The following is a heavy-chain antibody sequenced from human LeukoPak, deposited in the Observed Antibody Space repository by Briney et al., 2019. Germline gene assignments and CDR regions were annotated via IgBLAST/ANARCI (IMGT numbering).Heavy chain of an antibody. CDR1: GYTFTANY. V-gene: IGHV1-2*06. CDR3: SRYHWPLDY. D-gene: IGHD1-20*01. Sequence: ASVKVSCKASGYTFTANYIHWVRQAPGQGLGWMGRINPTSGGTNYAQKFQGRVTMTRDTSISTAYMELSGLRSDDSAIYYCSRYHWPLDYCGQGTLVTVSS. J-gene: IGHJ4*02. CDR2: INPTSGGT.